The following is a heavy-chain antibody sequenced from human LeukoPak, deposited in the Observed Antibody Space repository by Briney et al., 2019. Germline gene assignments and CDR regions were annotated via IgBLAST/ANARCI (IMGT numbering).Heavy chain of an antibody. V-gene: IGHV1-2*02. D-gene: IGHD3-10*01. CDR1: GYTFTGYY. Sequence: GASVKVSCKASGYTFTGYYMHWVRQAPGQGLEWMGWINPNSGGTNYAQKFQGRVTMTRDTSISTAYMELSRLRSDDTAVYYCARAASEYNSPKNYYGSGSVYYFDYWGQGTLVTVSS. CDR2: INPNSGGT. J-gene: IGHJ4*02. CDR3: ARAASEYNSPKNYYGSGSVYYFDY.